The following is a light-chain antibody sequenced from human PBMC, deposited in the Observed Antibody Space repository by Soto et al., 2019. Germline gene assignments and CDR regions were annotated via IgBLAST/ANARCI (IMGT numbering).Light chain of an antibody. V-gene: IGKV3-20*01. CDR1: QSVSSSD. J-gene: IGKJ2*03. Sequence: EIVLTQSPGTLSLSPGERATLSCRASQSVSSSDLAWYQQKPGQAPRLLIYRASSRATGIPDRFSGSGSGTDFPLTISGLEPECVAVHYCQQYGRAPRSFGQGTELEIK. CDR3: QQYGRAPRS. CDR2: RAS.